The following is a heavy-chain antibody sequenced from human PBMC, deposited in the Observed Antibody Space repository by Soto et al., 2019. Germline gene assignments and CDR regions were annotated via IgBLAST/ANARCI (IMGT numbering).Heavy chain of an antibody. J-gene: IGHJ4*02. D-gene: IGHD2-15*01. V-gene: IGHV3-30*09. CDR2: ISYDGSKE. CDR1: PFTFRSYS. CDR3: ARYCNGGACYSASLDY. Sequence: QEQMVQSGGGVVQPGRSLRLSCAASPFTFRSYSMHWVRQAPGKGLEWVTSISYDGSKECYADSVKGRFAVSRDNSKNTLYLQMNSLRPEDTAVYYCARYCNGGACYSASLDYWGQGTQVTVSS.